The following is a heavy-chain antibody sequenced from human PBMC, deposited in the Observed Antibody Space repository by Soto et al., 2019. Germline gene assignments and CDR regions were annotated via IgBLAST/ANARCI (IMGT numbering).Heavy chain of an antibody. CDR1: GFTFSSYD. J-gene: IGHJ6*03. CDR2: IGTAGDT. CDR3: ARVNALQQWQDFGYYYYYMDV. D-gene: IGHD6-19*01. Sequence: GGSLRLSCAASGFTFSSYDMHWVRQATGKGLEWVSAIGTAGDTYYPGSVKGRFTISRENAKNSLYLQMNSLRAGDTAVYYCARVNALQQWQDFGYYYYYMDVWGKGTTVTVSS. V-gene: IGHV3-13*01.